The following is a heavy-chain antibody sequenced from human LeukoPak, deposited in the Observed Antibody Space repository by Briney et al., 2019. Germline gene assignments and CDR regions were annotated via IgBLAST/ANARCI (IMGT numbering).Heavy chain of an antibody. CDR1: GFTFSSYA. CDR2: ISGSGGST. Sequence: GGSLRLSCAASGFTFSSYAMSWVRQAPGKGLEWVSAISGSGGSTYYADSVKGRFTISRDNSKNTLYLQMNSLRAEDTAVYYCANEASQAARIAATLGGYFDYWGQGTLVTVSS. CDR3: ANEASQAARIAATLGGYFDY. V-gene: IGHV3-23*01. D-gene: IGHD6-6*01. J-gene: IGHJ4*02.